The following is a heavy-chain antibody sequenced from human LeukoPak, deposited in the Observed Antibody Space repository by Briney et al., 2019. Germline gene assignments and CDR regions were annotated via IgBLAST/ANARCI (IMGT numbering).Heavy chain of an antibody. CDR2: ISAYNGNT. J-gene: IGHJ6*03. Sequence: ASVKVSCKASGYTFTSYGISWVRQAPGQGLEWMGWISAYNGNTNYAQKLQGRVTMTTDTSTSTAYMELSSLRSEDTAVYYCARARVVVPAASLAYYYYMDVWGKGTTVTISS. CDR3: ARARVVVPAASLAYYYYMDV. CDR1: GYTFTSYG. V-gene: IGHV1-18*01. D-gene: IGHD2-2*01.